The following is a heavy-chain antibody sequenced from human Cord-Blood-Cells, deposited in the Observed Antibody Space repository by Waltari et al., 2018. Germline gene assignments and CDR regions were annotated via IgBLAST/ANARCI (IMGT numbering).Heavy chain of an antibody. CDR1: GYSISSGYN. D-gene: IGHD3-22*01. J-gene: IGHJ4*02. V-gene: IGHV4-38-2*01. CDR3: ARFSYYYDSSGYSHFDY. CDR2: IYHSGST. Sequence: QVQLQESGPGLVKPSETLSLTCAVSGYSISSGYNWGWLRRPTGKGLEWIGSIYHSGSTYYNPSLKSRVTISVDTSKNQFSLKLSSVTAADTAVYYCARFSYYYDSSGYSHFDYWGQGTLVTVSS.